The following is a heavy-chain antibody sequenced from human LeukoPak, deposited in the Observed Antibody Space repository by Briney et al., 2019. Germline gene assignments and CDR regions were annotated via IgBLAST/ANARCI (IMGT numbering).Heavy chain of an antibody. V-gene: IGHV3-21*04. CDR2: ISSSSSYI. Sequence: PGGSLRLSCAASGFTFSSYSMNWVRQAPGKGLEWVSSISSSSSYIYYADSVKGRFTISRDNAKNSLYLQMNSLRAEDTAVYYCARVELYSSGWYDYWGQGTLVTVSS. D-gene: IGHD6-19*01. J-gene: IGHJ4*02. CDR1: GFTFSSYS. CDR3: ARVELYSSGWYDY.